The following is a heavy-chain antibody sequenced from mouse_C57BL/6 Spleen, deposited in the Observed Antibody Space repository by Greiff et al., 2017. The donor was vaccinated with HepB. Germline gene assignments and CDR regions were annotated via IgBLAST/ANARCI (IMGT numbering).Heavy chain of an antibody. D-gene: IGHD2-10*01. Sequence: QVQLQQPGAELVKPGASVKLSCKASGYTFTSYWMHWVKQRPGQGLEWIGMIHPNSGSTNYNEKFKSKATLTVHKSSSTAYMQLSSLTSEDSAVYYCQSYYGNYEGVFDYWGQGTTLTVSS. CDR3: QSYYGNYEGVFDY. J-gene: IGHJ2*01. V-gene: IGHV1-64*01. CDR2: IHPNSGST. CDR1: GYTFTSYW.